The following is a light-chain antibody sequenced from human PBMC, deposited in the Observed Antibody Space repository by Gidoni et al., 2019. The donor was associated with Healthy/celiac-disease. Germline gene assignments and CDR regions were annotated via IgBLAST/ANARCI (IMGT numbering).Light chain of an antibody. Sequence: IVLTQSPGTLSLSPGERATLPCRASQSVSSSYLAWYQQKPGQAPRLLIYGAASSATGSPDRFSGSGSGTDFTLTISRLEPEDFAVYYCQQYGSSFGQGTRLEIK. V-gene: IGKV3-20*01. CDR2: GAA. J-gene: IGKJ5*01. CDR3: QQYGSS. CDR1: QSVSSSY.